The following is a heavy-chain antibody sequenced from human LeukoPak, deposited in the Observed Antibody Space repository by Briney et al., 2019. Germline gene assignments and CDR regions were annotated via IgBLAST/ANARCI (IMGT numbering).Heavy chain of an antibody. D-gene: IGHD3-10*01. V-gene: IGHV3-30*01. CDR1: GFTFSSYA. CDR3: ARVRPVRGVIPDYDYYYVDV. CDR2: ISYDGSNK. J-gene: IGHJ6*03. Sequence: PGGSLILSCAASGFTFSSYAMHWVRQAPGKGLEWVAVISYDGSNKYYADSVKGRFTISRDNSKNTLYLQMNSLRAEDTAVYYCARVRPVRGVIPDYDYYYVDVWGKGTTVTVSS.